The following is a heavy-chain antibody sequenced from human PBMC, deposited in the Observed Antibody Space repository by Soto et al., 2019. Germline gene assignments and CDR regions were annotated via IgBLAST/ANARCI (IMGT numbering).Heavy chain of an antibody. CDR1: GFTVSSNY. V-gene: IGHV3-66*01. D-gene: IGHD6-19*01. CDR2: IYSGGST. CDR3: ARVAAVAATDFDY. Sequence: EVQLVESGGGLVQPGGSLRLSCAASGFTVSSNYMSWVRQAPGKGLEWVSIIYSGGSTYYADSVKGRFTISRDNSKNTLYLPMNSLRAEDTAVYYCARVAAVAATDFDYWGQGTLVTVSS. J-gene: IGHJ4*02.